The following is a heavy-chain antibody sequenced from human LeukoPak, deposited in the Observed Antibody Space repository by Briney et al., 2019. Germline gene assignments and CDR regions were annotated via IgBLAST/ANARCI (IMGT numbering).Heavy chain of an antibody. Sequence: SETLSLTCTVSGASISNNQWSWIRQPPGKGLEWIGCIYYSGSTNYNPSLKSRVTISVDTSKNQFSLKLSSVTAADTAVYYCASREFLEWLYNLGAFDIWGQGTMVTVSS. CDR1: GASISNNQ. CDR2: IYYSGST. CDR3: ASREFLEWLYNLGAFDI. V-gene: IGHV4-59*12. J-gene: IGHJ3*02. D-gene: IGHD3-3*01.